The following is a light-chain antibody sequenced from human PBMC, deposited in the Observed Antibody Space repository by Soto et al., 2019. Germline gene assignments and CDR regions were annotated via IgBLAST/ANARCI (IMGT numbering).Light chain of an antibody. Sequence: AIQMTQSPSSLSASVGDRVTITCRASQGIRNDLGWYQQKAGKAPQLLIYAASSLQSGVPSRFRGSGSCTDFPLTVSSLQPEDFATYYCLQEYNYPLTFGQGNKVEIK. V-gene: IGKV1-6*01. CDR2: AAS. CDR1: QGIRND. J-gene: IGKJ1*01. CDR3: LQEYNYPLT.